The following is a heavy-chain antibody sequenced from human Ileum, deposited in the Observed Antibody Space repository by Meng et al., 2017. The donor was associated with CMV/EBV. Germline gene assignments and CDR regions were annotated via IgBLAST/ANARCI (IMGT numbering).Heavy chain of an antibody. V-gene: IGHV7-4-1*02. D-gene: IGHD1-26*01. CDR1: GYNFTSNN. CDR2: INTNTGNP. J-gene: IGHJ4*02. CDR3: ARDGLSGRYFDY. Sequence: QVQLVQSGSELKKPGASLKVSCNASGYNFTSNNIIWVRQAPGQGPEWMGWINTNTGNPTYAQGFTGRFVFSLDTSVSTTYLQISSLKAEDTAVYYCARDGLSGRYFDYWGQGTLVTVSS.